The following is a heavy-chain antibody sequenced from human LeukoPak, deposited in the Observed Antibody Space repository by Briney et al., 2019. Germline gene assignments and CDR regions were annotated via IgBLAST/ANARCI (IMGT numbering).Heavy chain of an antibody. D-gene: IGHD3-10*01. CDR3: ARDRSVLRGVISDY. Sequence: GGSLRLSCAAAGFTFNNYCMSWVRQAPGKGREWVANMKEDGSGKYYVDSVKGRFTISRDNAKNSLYLQMNSLRVEDTAVYYCARDRSVLRGVISDYWGQGTLVTVSS. J-gene: IGHJ4*02. CDR1: GFTFNNYC. CDR2: MKEDGSGK. V-gene: IGHV3-7*01.